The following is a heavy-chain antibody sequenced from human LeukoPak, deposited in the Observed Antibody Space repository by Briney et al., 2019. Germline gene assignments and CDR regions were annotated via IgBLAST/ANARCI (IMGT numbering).Heavy chain of an antibody. CDR3: AREVLYYYGSGTLPDY. CDR1: GYTLTSYG. CDR2: ISADNGNT. Sequence: EASVKVSCKASGYTLTSYGISWVRQAPGQGLEWMGGISADNGNTNYAQKLQGRVTMTTDTSTSTAYMELRGLRSDDTAVYYCAREVLYYYGSGTLPDYWGQGTLVTVSS. V-gene: IGHV1-18*01. D-gene: IGHD3-10*01. J-gene: IGHJ4*02.